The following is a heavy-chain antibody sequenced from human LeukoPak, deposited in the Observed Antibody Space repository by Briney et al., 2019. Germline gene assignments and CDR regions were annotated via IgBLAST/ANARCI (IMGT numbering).Heavy chain of an antibody. CDR1: GGSISGGGYY. CDR2: IYYSGST. D-gene: IGHD1-26*01. Sequence: SETLSLTCTVSGGSISGGGYYWSWIRQPPGKGLEWIGYIYYSGSTDYNPSLKSRVTISVDTSKNQFSLKLSSVTAADTAVYYCARGGWELLDYWGQGTLVTVSS. CDR3: ARGGWELLDY. V-gene: IGHV4-61*08. J-gene: IGHJ4*02.